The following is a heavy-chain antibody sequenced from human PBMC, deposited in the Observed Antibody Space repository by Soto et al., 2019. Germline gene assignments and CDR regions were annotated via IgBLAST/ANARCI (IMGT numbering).Heavy chain of an antibody. CDR2: ISSSSSYI. J-gene: IGHJ5*02. V-gene: IGHV3-21*01. D-gene: IGHD2-15*01. CDR3: ARAWGGYCSGGSCYAYNWFDP. Sequence: EVQLVESGGGMVKPGGSLRLSCAASGFTFSSYSMNWVRQAPGKGLEWVSSISSSSSYIYYADSVKGRFTISRDNAKNSLYLQMNSLRAEDTAVYYCARAWGGYCSGGSCYAYNWFDPWGQGTLVTVSS. CDR1: GFTFSSYS.